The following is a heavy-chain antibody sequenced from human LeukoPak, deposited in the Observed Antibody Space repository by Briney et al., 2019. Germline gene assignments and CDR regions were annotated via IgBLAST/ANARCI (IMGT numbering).Heavy chain of an antibody. CDR3: ARGENNYGYYYFDY. J-gene: IGHJ4*02. V-gene: IGHV3-21*01. D-gene: IGHD5-18*01. CDR2: ISSSSSYI. CDR1: GFTFSSYS. Sequence: GGSLRLSCAASGFTFSSYSMNWVRQAPGKGLEWVSSISSSSSYIYYADSVKGRFTISRDNAKNSLYLQMNSLRAEDAAVYYCARGENNYGYYYFDYWGQGTLVTVSS.